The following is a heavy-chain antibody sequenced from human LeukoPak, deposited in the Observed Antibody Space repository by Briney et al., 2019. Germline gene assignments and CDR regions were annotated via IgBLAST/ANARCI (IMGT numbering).Heavy chain of an antibody. V-gene: IGHV4-34*01. CDR1: GGSSSGSS. CDR3: AILSNEDEQWLVNYFDY. CDR2: INHSGNT. Sequence: PSETLSLTCAVSGGSSSGSSWSWIRQPPGKSLEWIGDINHSGNTNYNPSLKRPVTISIDRSKNEFSLRLESVTAADTAVYYCAILSNEDEQWLVNYFDYWGQGTLVTVSS. D-gene: IGHD6-19*01. J-gene: IGHJ4*02.